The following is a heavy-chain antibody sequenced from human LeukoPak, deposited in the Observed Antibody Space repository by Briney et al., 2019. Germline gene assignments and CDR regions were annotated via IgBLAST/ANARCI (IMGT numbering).Heavy chain of an antibody. D-gene: IGHD6-13*01. Sequence: SQTLSLTCTVSGGSISSGSYYWSWIRQPAGKGLEWIGRIYTSGSTNYNPPLKSRVTISVDTSKNQFSLKLSSVTAADTAVYYCAREFSSWYTFDYWGQGTLVTVSS. CDR3: AREFSSWYTFDY. CDR2: IYTSGST. V-gene: IGHV4-61*02. J-gene: IGHJ4*02. CDR1: GGSISSGSYY.